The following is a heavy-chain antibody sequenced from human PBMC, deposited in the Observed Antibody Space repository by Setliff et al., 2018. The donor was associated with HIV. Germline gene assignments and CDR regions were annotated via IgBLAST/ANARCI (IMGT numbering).Heavy chain of an antibody. D-gene: IGHD6-19*01. J-gene: IGHJ3*02. V-gene: IGHV5-51*01. CDR1: GYSFTSYW. CDR3: ARSGKAVGSAGLGAFDI. Sequence: LKISCTGSGYSFTSYWIGWVRQMPGKGLEWMGIIYPGDSHTRYSPSFQGQVTISADKSISTAYLQCSSLKASDTAMYYCARSGKAVGSAGLGAFDIWGQGTMVTVS. CDR2: IYPGDSHT.